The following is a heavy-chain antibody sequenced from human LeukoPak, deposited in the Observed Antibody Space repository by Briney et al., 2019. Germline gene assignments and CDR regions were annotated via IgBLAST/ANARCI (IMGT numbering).Heavy chain of an antibody. J-gene: IGHJ6*02. CDR1: RGTFSSYA. Sequence: GSSVKVSCKASRGTFSSYAISWVRQAPGQGLEWMGGIIPIFGTANYAQKFQGRVTITADESTSTAYMELSSLRSEDTAVYYCARDKVPIVVVPAAHRNYYYGMDVWGQGTTVTVSS. V-gene: IGHV1-69*01. D-gene: IGHD2-2*01. CDR2: IIPIFGTA. CDR3: ARDKVPIVVVPAAHRNYYYGMDV.